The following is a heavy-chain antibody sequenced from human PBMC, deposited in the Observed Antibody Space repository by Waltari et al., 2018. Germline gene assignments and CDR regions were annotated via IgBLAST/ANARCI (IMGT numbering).Heavy chain of an antibody. CDR1: GFTFSSYG. CDR2: RGYDGSNK. V-gene: IGHV3-33*01. Sequence: QVQLVESGGGVVQPGRSLRLSCAASGFTFSSYGMHWVRQAPGKGLEWVAVRGYDGSNKYYADSVKGRFTISRDNSKNTLYLQMNSLRAEDTAVYYCATQGGYSIFFDYWGQGTLVTVSS. D-gene: IGHD5-18*01. CDR3: ATQGGYSIFFDY. J-gene: IGHJ4*02.